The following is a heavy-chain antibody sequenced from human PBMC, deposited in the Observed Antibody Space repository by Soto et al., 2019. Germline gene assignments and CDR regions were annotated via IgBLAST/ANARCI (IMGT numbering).Heavy chain of an antibody. CDR2: INHSGST. V-gene: IGHV4-34*01. J-gene: IGHJ5*02. CDR1: GGSFSCYY. Sequence: SETLSLTCAVYGGSFSCYYWSWIRQPPGQGLEWIGEINHSGSTNYNPSLKSRVTISVDTSKNQFSLKLSSVTAADTAVYYCARLHGLMVYAMSTWFDPWGQGTLVTVSS. D-gene: IGHD2-8*01. CDR3: ARLHGLMVYAMSTWFDP.